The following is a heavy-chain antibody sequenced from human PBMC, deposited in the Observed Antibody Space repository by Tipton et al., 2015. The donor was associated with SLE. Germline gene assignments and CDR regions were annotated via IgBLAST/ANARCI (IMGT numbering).Heavy chain of an antibody. CDR3: ASLVVVPAELGMGATEAIDY. D-gene: IGHD1-26*01. J-gene: IGHJ4*02. CDR2: IYYIGTT. V-gene: IGHV4-59*12. Sequence: TLSLTCTVSGASLSSDYWSWIRQPPGKGLEWIAYIYYIGTTYYNPSLESRATISIDTSKNQFSLKLSSVTAADTAVYYCASLVVVPAELGMGATEAIDYWGQGSLVIVSS. CDR1: GASLSSDY.